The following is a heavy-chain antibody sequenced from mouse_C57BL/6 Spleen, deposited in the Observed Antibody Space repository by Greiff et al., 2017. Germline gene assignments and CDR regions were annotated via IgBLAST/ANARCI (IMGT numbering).Heavy chain of an antibody. CDR2: ISSGGSYT. Sequence: EVQGVESGGDLVKPGGSLKLSCAASGFTFRSYGLSWVRQTPDKRLEWVATISSGGSYTYYPDSVQGRFTISRDNAKNTLYLQMSSLKSEDTAMYYCARQDYEYDCYAMDYWGQGTSVTVSS. D-gene: IGHD2-4*01. J-gene: IGHJ4*01. CDR3: ARQDYEYDCYAMDY. CDR1: GFTFRSYG. V-gene: IGHV5-6*01.